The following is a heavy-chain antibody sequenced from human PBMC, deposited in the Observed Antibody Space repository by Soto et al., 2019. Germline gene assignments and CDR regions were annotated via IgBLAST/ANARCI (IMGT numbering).Heavy chain of an antibody. Sequence: PXETLSLTCTVSGCSISSYYRSWIRQPAGKGLEWIGRIYTSGSTNYNPSLKSRVTMSVDTSKNQFSLKLSSVTAADTAVYYCARDEPYYDSSGSLNYWGQGTLVTVSS. D-gene: IGHD3-22*01. CDR2: IYTSGST. CDR1: GCSISSYY. V-gene: IGHV4-4*07. CDR3: ARDEPYYDSSGSLNY. J-gene: IGHJ4*02.